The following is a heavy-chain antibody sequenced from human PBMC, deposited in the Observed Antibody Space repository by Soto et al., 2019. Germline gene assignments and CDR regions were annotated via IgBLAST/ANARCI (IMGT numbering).Heavy chain of an antibody. J-gene: IGHJ4*02. CDR1: GASIGRSNYY. CDR3: ARHFVAVVLKGWGY. Sequence: SETLSLTCTVSGASIGRSNYYWDWIRQPPGKGLEWIGTTYYNGNAYYNPSLKSRVTMSVDTSKNQFSLKLISVTAADTAVYYCARHFVAVVLKGWGYWGQGTLVTVSS. CDR2: TYYNGNA. D-gene: IGHD2-15*01. V-gene: IGHV4-39*01.